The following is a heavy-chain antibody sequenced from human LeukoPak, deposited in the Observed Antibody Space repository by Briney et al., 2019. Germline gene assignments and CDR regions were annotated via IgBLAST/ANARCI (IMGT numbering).Heavy chain of an antibody. V-gene: IGHV1-69*05. CDR1: GCTFSSYA. CDR3: ARGRGYCSSTSCYEDAFDI. CDR2: IIPIFGTA. J-gene: IGHJ3*02. Sequence: SVKVSCKASGCTFSSYAISWVRQAPGQGLEWMGGIIPIFGTANYAQKFQGRVTITTDESTSTAYMELSSLRSEDTAVYYCARGRGYCSSTSCYEDAFDIWGQGTMVTVSS. D-gene: IGHD2-2*01.